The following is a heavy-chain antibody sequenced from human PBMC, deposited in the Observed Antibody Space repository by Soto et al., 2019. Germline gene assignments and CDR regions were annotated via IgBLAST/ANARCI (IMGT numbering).Heavy chain of an antibody. D-gene: IGHD2-21*01. J-gene: IGHJ4*01. CDR1: GFTFSNAW. CDR2: IKTKAQGETT. Sequence: GGSLRLSCATSGFTFSNAWMNWVRQAPGKGLEWVGRIKTKAQGETTHYAAPVKDRFMISRDDSRRTVYLQMNGLKTEDTAVYYCTTGYSFVASVEYWGQGTLVTVSS. V-gene: IGHV3-15*07. CDR3: TTGYSFVASVEY.